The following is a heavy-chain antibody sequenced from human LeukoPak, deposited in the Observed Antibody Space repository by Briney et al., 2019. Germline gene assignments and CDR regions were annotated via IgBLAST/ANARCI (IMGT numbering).Heavy chain of an antibody. CDR3: ARGSLLGWGMVYSSSSFDY. D-gene: IGHD6-6*01. CDR2: ISAYNGNT. Sequence: GASVKVSCKASGYTFTSYGISWVRQAPGQGLEWMGWISAYNGNTNYAQKLQGRVTMTTDTSTSTAYMELRSLRSDDTAVYYCARGSLLGWGMVYSSSSFDYWGQGTLVTVSS. V-gene: IGHV1-18*01. CDR1: GYTFTSYG. J-gene: IGHJ4*02.